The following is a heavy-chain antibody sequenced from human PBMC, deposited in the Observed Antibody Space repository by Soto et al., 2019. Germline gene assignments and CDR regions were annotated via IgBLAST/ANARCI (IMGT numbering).Heavy chain of an antibody. V-gene: IGHV3-15*01. CDR2: IKSKTDGGTT. J-gene: IGHJ3*02. CDR3: TTEIMGIAAAGACDI. CDR1: GFTFSNAW. Sequence: GGSLRLSCAASGFTFSNAWMSWVRQAPGKGLEWVGRIKSKTDGGTTDYAAPVKGRFTISSDDSKNTLYLQMNSLKTEDTAVYYCTTEIMGIAAAGACDIWGQGTMVTVS. D-gene: IGHD6-13*01.